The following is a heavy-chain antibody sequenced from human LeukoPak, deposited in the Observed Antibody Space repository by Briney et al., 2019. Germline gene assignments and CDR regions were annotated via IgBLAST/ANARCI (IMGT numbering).Heavy chain of an antibody. J-gene: IGHJ5*02. Sequence: SETLSLTCTVSGGSISSGDYYWSWIRQPPGTGLEWIGYIYYSGSTYYNPSLKSRVTISVDTSKNQFSLKLSSVTAADTAVYYCARGGRDYGGYEESWFDPWGQGTLVTVSS. V-gene: IGHV4-30-4*01. CDR2: IYYSGST. CDR3: ARGGRDYGGYEESWFDP. CDR1: GGSISSGDYY. D-gene: IGHD4-17*01.